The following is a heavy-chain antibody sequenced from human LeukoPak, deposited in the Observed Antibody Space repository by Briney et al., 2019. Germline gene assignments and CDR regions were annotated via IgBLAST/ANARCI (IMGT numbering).Heavy chain of an antibody. V-gene: IGHV1-2*02. J-gene: IGHJ6*02. D-gene: IGHD3-22*01. Sequence: ASVKVSCKASGYTFTGYYMHWVRQAPGQGLEWMGWINPNSGGTNYAQKFQGRVTMTRDTSISTAYMELSRLRSEDTAVYYCAGGGGSSGLQTTGYYYYGMDVWGQGTTVTVSS. CDR2: INPNSGGT. CDR3: AGGGGSSGLQTTGYYYYGMDV. CDR1: GYTFTGYY.